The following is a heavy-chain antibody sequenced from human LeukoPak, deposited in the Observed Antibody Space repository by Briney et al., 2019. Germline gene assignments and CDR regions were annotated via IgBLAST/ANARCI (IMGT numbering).Heavy chain of an antibody. J-gene: IGHJ3*02. V-gene: IGHV1-46*01. CDR1: GYIFTTYF. Sequence: ASVKVSCKAPGYIFTTYFIHWVRQAPGQGLEWMGIINPSGGSTSYAQKFQGRVTMTRDMSTSTVYMALFSLRSEDTAVYYCARELSMEDPFTPKNHDSSFGDAFDIWGQGTMVTVSS. D-gene: IGHD3-22*01. CDR2: INPSGGST. CDR3: ARELSMEDPFTPKNHDSSFGDAFDI.